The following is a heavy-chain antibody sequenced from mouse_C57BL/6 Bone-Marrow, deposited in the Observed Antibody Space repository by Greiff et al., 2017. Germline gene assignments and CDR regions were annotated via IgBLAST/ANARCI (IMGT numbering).Heavy chain of an antibody. CDR1: GFTFSDYG. Sequence: DVQLVESGGGLVKPGGSLKLSCAASGFTFSDYGMHWVRQAPEQGLEWVAYISSGSSTIYYADTVKGRFTISRDNAKNTLFMQMTSLRSEDTAMYYCARDVGNTTVVAEYARDYWGQGTSVTVSS. CDR2: ISSGSSTI. V-gene: IGHV5-17*01. D-gene: IGHD1-1*01. CDR3: ARDVGNTTVVAEYARDY. J-gene: IGHJ4*01.